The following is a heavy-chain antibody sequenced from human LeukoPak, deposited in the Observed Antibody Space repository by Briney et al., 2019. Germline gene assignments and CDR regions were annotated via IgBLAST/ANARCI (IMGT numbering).Heavy chain of an antibody. CDR2: ISSSSGTI. Sequence: GRSLRLSCAASGFXFSIYAMHWVRQAPGKGLEWVSHISSSSGTIYYADSVEGRFTISRDNAKSSLFLQMNSLRDEDTAVYYCVTAAVAGTVYWGQGTLVTVSS. CDR1: GFXFSIYA. CDR3: VTAAVAGTVY. J-gene: IGHJ4*02. D-gene: IGHD6-19*01. V-gene: IGHV3-48*02.